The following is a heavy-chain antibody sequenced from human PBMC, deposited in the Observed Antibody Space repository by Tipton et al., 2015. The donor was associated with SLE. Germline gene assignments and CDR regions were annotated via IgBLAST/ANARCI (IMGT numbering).Heavy chain of an antibody. CDR3: ASGGYYYDRGFGY. Sequence: TLSLTCTVSGGSISSYYWGWIRQPPGKGLEWIGYIYYSGSTNYNPPLKSRVTISVDTSKNQFSPKLSSVTAADTAVYYCASGGYYYDRGFGYWGQGTLVTVSS. D-gene: IGHD3-22*01. J-gene: IGHJ4*02. CDR2: IYYSGST. V-gene: IGHV4-59*01. CDR1: GGSISSYY.